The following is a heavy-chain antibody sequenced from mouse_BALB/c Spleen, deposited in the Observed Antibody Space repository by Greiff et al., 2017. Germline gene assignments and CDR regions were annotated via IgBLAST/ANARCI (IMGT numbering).Heavy chain of an antibody. Sequence: VQLKQSGPGLVKPSQSLSLTCSVTGYSITSGYYWNWIRQFPGNKLEWMGYISYDGSNNYNPSLKNRISITRDTSKNQFFLKLNSVTTEDTATYYCATRQVYYFDYWGQGTTLTVSS. CDR1: GYSITSGYY. D-gene: IGHD2-12*01. V-gene: IGHV3-6*02. CDR2: ISYDGSN. CDR3: ATRQVYYFDY. J-gene: IGHJ2*01.